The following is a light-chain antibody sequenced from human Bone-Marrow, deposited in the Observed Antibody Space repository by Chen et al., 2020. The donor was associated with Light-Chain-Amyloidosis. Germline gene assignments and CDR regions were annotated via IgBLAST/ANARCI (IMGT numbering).Light chain of an antibody. CDR1: TSNIGAGFG. Sequence: QSVLTQPPSVSGASGTSVTIPCTGSTSNIGAGFGINWYQQLPGIAPKLLISGNNNRPSGVPDRFSGSKSGTSASLAITRLQSEDEGDYYCQSYDSSLSGVVFGGGTKLTVL. CDR2: GNN. CDR3: QSYDSSLSGVV. J-gene: IGLJ2*01. V-gene: IGLV1-40*01.